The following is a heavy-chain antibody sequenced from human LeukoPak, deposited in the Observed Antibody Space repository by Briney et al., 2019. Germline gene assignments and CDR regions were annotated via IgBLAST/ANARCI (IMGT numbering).Heavy chain of an antibody. CDR1: GFTFSSYA. CDR2: ISGSGGST. Sequence: PGGSLRLSCAASGFTFSSYAMSWVRQAPGKGLEWVSAISGSGGSTYYADSVKGRFTISRDNSKNALYLQMNSLRAEDTAVYYCAKARLEWLLRPFDYWGQGTLVTVSS. J-gene: IGHJ4*02. CDR3: AKARLEWLLRPFDY. D-gene: IGHD3-3*01. V-gene: IGHV3-23*01.